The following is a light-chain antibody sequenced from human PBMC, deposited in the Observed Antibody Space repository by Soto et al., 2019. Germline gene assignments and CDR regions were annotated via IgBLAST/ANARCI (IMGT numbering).Light chain of an antibody. J-gene: IGKJ1*01. V-gene: IGKV3-11*01. CDR2: DTY. CDR1: QSVSGD. CDR3: QRRNTWPWT. Sequence: EIVLTQSPATLSLSPGQRATLSCRASQSVSGDLAWFQQKPGQAPSLLINDTYNGGAGLPTRFSGSGSEADFMLTIGSQEPEDFAVYYCQRRNTWPWTFGQGTKVEIK.